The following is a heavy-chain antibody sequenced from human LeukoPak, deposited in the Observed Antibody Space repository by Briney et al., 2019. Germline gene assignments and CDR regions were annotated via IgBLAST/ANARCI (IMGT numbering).Heavy chain of an antibody. CDR1: GGSISSSSYY. Sequence: KPSQTLSLTCSVSGGSISSSSYYWGWIRQPPGKGLECIGSIYYSGSTYYNPSLKSRVTISVDTSKNQFSLKLSSVTAADTAVYYCARDPLPDGSGSHEVDYRGQGTLVTVSS. D-gene: IGHD3-10*01. J-gene: IGHJ4*02. CDR2: IYYSGST. V-gene: IGHV4-39*07. CDR3: ARDPLPDGSGSHEVDY.